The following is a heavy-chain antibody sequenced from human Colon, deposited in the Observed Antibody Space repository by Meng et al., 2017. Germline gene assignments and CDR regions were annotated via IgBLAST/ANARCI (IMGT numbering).Heavy chain of an antibody. Sequence: QVQLVESGGGVVQPGFSLRLSFVASGFTFSSYGMHWVRQAPGKGLEWVAVTSIDGSINYYGDSVKGRFTISRDNSKNTLFLEMVDLKPEDSGTYYCARRPGGGHRYLDFWGQGTLVTVSS. CDR3: ARRPGGGHRYLDF. V-gene: IGHV3-30*03. D-gene: IGHD2-15*01. CDR2: TSIDGSIN. J-gene: IGHJ4*02. CDR1: GFTFSSYG.